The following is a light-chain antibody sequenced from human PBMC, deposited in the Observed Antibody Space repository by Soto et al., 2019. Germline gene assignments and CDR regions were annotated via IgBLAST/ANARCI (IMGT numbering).Light chain of an antibody. CDR2: KAS. Sequence: IQMTQATSTLSGSVGNRVTIPFRASQTISSWLAWYQQKPGKAPKLLIYKASTLKSGVPSRFSGSGSGTEFTPTISSLQPDDFATYYCQHYNSYSEAFGQGTKVDIK. CDR3: QHYNSYSEA. V-gene: IGKV1-5*03. J-gene: IGKJ1*01. CDR1: QTISSW.